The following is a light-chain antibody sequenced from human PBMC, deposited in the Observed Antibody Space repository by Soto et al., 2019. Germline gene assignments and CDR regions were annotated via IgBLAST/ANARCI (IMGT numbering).Light chain of an antibody. CDR2: AAS. Sequence: DIQLTQSPSFLSASVGDRVTITCRASQGISSYLAWYQQKPGTAPKVLIYAASTLQSGVPSRFSGSGSGTEFTLTISSLQPEDFATYYCQQLNSYPLACGGGTKVEIK. CDR3: QQLNSYPLA. V-gene: IGKV1-9*01. J-gene: IGKJ4*01. CDR1: QGISSY.